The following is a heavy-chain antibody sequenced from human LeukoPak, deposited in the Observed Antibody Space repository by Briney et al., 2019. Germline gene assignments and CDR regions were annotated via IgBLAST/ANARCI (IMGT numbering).Heavy chain of an antibody. CDR1: GYTFTRYG. J-gene: IGHJ6*02. Sequence: GASVKVSCKASGYTFTRYGISWVRQAPGQGLEWMGWISAYNGNTNYAQKLQGRVTMTTDTSTSTANMELRSLRSDDTAVYYCASSCSSTSCYPWGMDVWGQGTTVTVSS. CDR3: ASSCSSTSCYPWGMDV. CDR2: ISAYNGNT. V-gene: IGHV1-18*01. D-gene: IGHD2-2*01.